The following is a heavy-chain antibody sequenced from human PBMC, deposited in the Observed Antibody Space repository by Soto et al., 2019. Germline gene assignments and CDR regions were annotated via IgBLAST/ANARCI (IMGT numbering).Heavy chain of an antibody. D-gene: IGHD3-22*01. Sequence: GGSLRLSCTASGFTFGDYAMSWFRQAPGKGLEWVGFIRSKAYGGTTEYAASVKGRFTISRDDSKSIAYLQMNSLKTEDTAVYYCTRDFTYYYDSSGYPHFDYWGQGTLVTVSS. J-gene: IGHJ4*02. CDR2: IRSKAYGGTT. CDR3: TRDFTYYYDSSGYPHFDY. CDR1: GFTFGDYA. V-gene: IGHV3-49*03.